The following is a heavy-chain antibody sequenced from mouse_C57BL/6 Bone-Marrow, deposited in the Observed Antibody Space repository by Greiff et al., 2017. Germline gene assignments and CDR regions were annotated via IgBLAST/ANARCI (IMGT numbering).Heavy chain of an antibody. D-gene: IGHD1-1*01. J-gene: IGHJ1*03. CDR3: SRQVTTVLATKYFDV. Sequence: EVQVVESGGGLVKPGGSLKLSCAASGFTFSSYTMSWVRQTPEKRLQWVAAISGGGGNTYYPDSVKGRFTFSSDNNKNILYLQMSRLRSEDTALYYCSRQVTTVLATKYFDVWGTGTTVTVSS. CDR2: ISGGGGNT. CDR1: GFTFSSYT. V-gene: IGHV5-9*01.